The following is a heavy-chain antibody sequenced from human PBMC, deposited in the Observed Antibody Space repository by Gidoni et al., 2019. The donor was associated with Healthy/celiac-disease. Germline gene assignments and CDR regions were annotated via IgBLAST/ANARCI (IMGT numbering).Heavy chain of an antibody. CDR3: AKDREGSSTPGGGAFDI. V-gene: IGHV3-23*01. J-gene: IGHJ3*02. CDR2: ISGSGGST. Sequence: MSWVRQAPGKGLEWVSAISGSGGSTYYADSVKGRFTISRDNSKNTLYLQMNSLRAEDTAVYYCAKDREGSSTPGGGAFDIWGQGTMVTVSS. D-gene: IGHD6-6*01.